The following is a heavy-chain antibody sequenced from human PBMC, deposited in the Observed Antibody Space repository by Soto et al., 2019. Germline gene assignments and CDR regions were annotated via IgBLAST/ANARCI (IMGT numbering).Heavy chain of an antibody. CDR1: GGSINNSSFY. CDR2: IYYSGSA. J-gene: IGHJ4*02. V-gene: IGHV4-39*01. CDR3: ARRPLVRGIIPYYFDS. D-gene: IGHD3-10*01. Sequence: HLQLQESGPGLVKPSETLSLTCTVSGGSINNSSFYWGWVRQPPGKRLEWIGSIYYSGSAYYNPSLKSRLTLSVDTSKNQFSLNLSSVTAADTAVYFCARRPLVRGIIPYYFDSWGQGTLVTVSS.